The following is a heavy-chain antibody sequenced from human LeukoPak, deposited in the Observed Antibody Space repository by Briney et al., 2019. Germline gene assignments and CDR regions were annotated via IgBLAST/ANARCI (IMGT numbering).Heavy chain of an antibody. CDR1: GGSISSGSYY. D-gene: IGHD3-10*01. J-gene: IGHJ6*03. CDR2: IYTSGST. Sequence: SETLPLTCTVSGGSISSGSYYWSWIRQPAGKGLEWIGRIYTSGSTNYNPSLKSRVTISVDTSKNQFSLKLSSVTAADTAVYYCARGTEFYYYYMDVWGKGTTVTVSS. V-gene: IGHV4-61*02. CDR3: ARGTEFYYYYMDV.